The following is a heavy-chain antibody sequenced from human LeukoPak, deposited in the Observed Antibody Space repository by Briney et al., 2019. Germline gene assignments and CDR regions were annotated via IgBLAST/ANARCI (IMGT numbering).Heavy chain of an antibody. V-gene: IGHV1-69*05. J-gene: IGHJ1*01. D-gene: IGHD3-22*01. CDR1: GGTFSSYA. CDR3: ARRDSYDSSEVYFQH. Sequence: SVKVSCKASGGTFSSYAISWVRQAPGQGLEWMGRIIPIFGTANYAQKFQGRVTITTDESTSTAYMELSSLRSEDTAVYYCARRDSYDSSEVYFQHWGQGTLVTVSS. CDR2: IIPIFGTA.